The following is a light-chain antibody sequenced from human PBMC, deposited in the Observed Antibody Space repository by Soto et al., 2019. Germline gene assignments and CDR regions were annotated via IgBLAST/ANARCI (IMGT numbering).Light chain of an antibody. Sequence: DIQMTQSPSTLSASVGDRVTITCRASQSFTTWLAWYQQKPGKAPKLLIYDVSSLETGVPSRFSGSGSGTEFTLTISSLQPDDSATYYCQQYNSDSWTFGQGTKVEIK. CDR1: QSFTTW. CDR2: DVS. J-gene: IGKJ1*01. CDR3: QQYNSDSWT. V-gene: IGKV1-5*01.